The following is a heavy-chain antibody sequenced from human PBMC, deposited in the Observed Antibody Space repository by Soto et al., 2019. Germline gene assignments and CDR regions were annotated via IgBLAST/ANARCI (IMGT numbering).Heavy chain of an antibody. V-gene: IGHV1-18*01. CDR1: GYTFTSYG. Sequence: ASVKVSCKASGYTFTSYGISWVRQAPGQGLEWMGWISAYNGNTNYAQKLQGRVTMTTDTSTSTAYMELRSLRSDDTAVYYCARVRITIFGVVIPDAFDIWGQGTMVTVSS. CDR3: ARVRITIFGVVIPDAFDI. J-gene: IGHJ3*02. D-gene: IGHD3-3*01. CDR2: ISAYNGNT.